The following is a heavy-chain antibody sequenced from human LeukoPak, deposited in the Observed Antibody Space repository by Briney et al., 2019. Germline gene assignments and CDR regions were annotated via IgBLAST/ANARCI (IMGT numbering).Heavy chain of an antibody. D-gene: IGHD5-18*01. CDR2: ISESGTGT. J-gene: IGHJ4*02. CDR3: AKDIAQGYTYGSIDQDY. CDR1: RLPLRSYA. Sequence: PGGSLRLSCAASRLPLRSYAMSWVRQAPGKGLEWVSAISESGTGTYYAGSVKGRFTISRDNSKNTLSLQMNSLRVEDTAVYYCAKDIAQGYTYGSIDQDYWGQGTLVTVSS. V-gene: IGHV3-23*01.